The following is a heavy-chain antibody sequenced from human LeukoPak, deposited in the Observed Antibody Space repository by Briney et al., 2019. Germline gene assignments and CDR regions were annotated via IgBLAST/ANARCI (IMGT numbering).Heavy chain of an antibody. D-gene: IGHD6-19*01. Sequence: GGSLRLSCAASGFTFRSYWMHWVRQAPGKGLVWVSRINSDGSSTGYADSVKGRFTISRDNSKNTLYLQMNSLRAEDTAVYYCARDQGTRSGWSHDFDYWGQGTLVTVSS. CDR3: ARDQGTRSGWSHDFDY. CDR2: INSDGSST. J-gene: IGHJ4*02. CDR1: GFTFRSYW. V-gene: IGHV3-74*01.